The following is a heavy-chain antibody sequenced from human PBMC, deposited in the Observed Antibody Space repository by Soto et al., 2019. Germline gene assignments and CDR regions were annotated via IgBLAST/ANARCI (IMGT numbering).Heavy chain of an antibody. V-gene: IGHV3-33*08. CDR3: ARDQTGTMVRGGGDYYYYGMDV. Sequence: PGGSLRLSCAASGFNFDGYAMHWVRQIPGKGLEWVSVICYEGGKKGYADSVKGRFTISRDNSKNTLYLQMNSLRAEDTAVYYCARDQTGTMVRGGGDYYYYGMDVWGQGTTVTVSS. D-gene: IGHD3-10*01. CDR1: GFNFDGYA. J-gene: IGHJ6*02. CDR2: ICYEGGKK.